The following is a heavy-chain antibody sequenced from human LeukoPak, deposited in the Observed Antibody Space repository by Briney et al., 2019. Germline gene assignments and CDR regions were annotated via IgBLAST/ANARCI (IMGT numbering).Heavy chain of an antibody. CDR1: GGSISSSSYY. J-gene: IGHJ4*02. CDR2: IYYSGST. CDR3: ARSIRGPTLLFDY. Sequence: SETLSLTCTVSGGSISSSSYYWGWIRQPPGKGLEWIGSIYYSGSTYYNPSLKSRVTISVDTSKNQFSLKLSSVTAADTAVYYCARSIRGPTLLFDYWGQGTLVTVSS. V-gene: IGHV4-39*07. D-gene: IGHD2-15*01.